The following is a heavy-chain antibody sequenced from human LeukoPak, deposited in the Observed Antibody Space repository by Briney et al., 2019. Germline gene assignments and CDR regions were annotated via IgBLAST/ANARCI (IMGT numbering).Heavy chain of an antibody. V-gene: IGHV3-30*18. J-gene: IGHJ4*02. CDR1: GFTFNIYG. D-gene: IGHD3-10*01. CDR2: ISYDEMYQ. CDR3: AKDRDYYGSGSDY. Sequence: GRSLRLSCAASGFTFNIYGMHWVRQAPGKGLEWVAGISYDEMYQYYADSVKGRFTISRDNSKNTLFLQMNSLRAEDTVIYYCAKDRDYYGSGSDYWGQGTLVTVSS.